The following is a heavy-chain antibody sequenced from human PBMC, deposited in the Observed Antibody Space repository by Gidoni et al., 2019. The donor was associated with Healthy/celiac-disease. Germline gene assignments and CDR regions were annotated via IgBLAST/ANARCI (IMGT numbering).Heavy chain of an antibody. CDR2: IYYSGST. CDR1: GGSISSYH. V-gene: IGHV4-59*01. J-gene: IGHJ4*02. D-gene: IGHD3-22*01. Sequence: QVQLQESGPGLVKPSETLSLTCTVSGGSISSYHWSWIRQPPGKGLEWIGYIYYSGSTNYNPSLKSRVTISVDTSKNQFSLKLSSVTAADTAVYYCARETYYYDSSGYYYFDYWGQGTLVTVSS. CDR3: ARETYYYDSSGYYYFDY.